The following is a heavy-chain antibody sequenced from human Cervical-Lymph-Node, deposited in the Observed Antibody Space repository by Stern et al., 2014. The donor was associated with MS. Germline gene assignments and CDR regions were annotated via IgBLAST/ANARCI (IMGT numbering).Heavy chain of an antibody. V-gene: IGHV1-69*17. D-gene: IGHD2-2*02. J-gene: IGHJ5*02. CDR2: IIPIFGIA. Sequence: VQLGESGAEVKKPGSSVKVSCKASGGTFSSYAISWVRQAPGQGLEWMGGIIPIFGIANYAQKFQGRGTITADKSTSTAYTELSSRRSEDPAVYYCARVTPPLGYCSSTSCYMGPNWFDPWGQGTLVTVSS. CDR1: GGTFSSYA. CDR3: ARVTPPLGYCSSTSCYMGPNWFDP.